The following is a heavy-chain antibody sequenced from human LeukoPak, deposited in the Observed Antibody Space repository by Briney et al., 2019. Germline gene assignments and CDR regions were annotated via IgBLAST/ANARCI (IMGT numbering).Heavy chain of an antibody. V-gene: IGHV3-13*01. Sequence: GGSLRLSCAASGFTFSSYDMHWVRQATGKGLEWVSAIGTAGDTYYPGSVKGRFTISRENAKNSLYLQMNSLRAEDTAVYYCAKYISPFSGSHDAFDIWGQGTMVTVSS. J-gene: IGHJ3*02. CDR3: AKYISPFSGSHDAFDI. D-gene: IGHD1-26*01. CDR1: GFTFSSYD. CDR2: IGTAGDT.